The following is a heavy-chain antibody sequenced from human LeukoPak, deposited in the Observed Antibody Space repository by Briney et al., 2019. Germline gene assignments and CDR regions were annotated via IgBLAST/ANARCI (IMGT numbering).Heavy chain of an antibody. D-gene: IGHD2-15*01. J-gene: IGHJ4*02. CDR2: IYYSGST. V-gene: IGHV4-59*02. CDR3: ARDLVAAAYFDY. CDR1: GGSVSSYY. Sequence: SETLSLTCTVSGGSVSSYYWSWIRQPPGKGLEWIGYIYYSGSTNYNPSLKSRVTISVDTSKNQFSLKLSSVTAADTAVYYCARDLVAAAYFDYWGQGTLVTVSS.